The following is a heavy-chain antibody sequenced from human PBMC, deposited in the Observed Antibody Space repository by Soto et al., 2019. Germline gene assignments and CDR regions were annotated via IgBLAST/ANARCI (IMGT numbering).Heavy chain of an antibody. V-gene: IGHV1-2*04. CDR1: GYTFTGYY. CDR2: INPNSGGT. D-gene: IGHD6-19*01. J-gene: IGHJ6*02. Sequence: ASVKVSCKASGYTFTGYYMQWVRQAPGQGLEWMGWINPNSGGTNYAQKFQGWVTMTRDTSISTAYMELSRLRSDDTAVYYCARSVAGRGVYYYYGMDVWGQGTTVTVSS. CDR3: ARSVAGRGVYYYYGMDV.